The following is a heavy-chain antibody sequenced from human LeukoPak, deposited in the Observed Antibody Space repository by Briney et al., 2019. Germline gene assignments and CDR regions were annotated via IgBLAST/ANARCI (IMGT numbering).Heavy chain of an antibody. J-gene: IGHJ5*02. D-gene: IGHD3-22*01. CDR3: TRSTSGYFIDP. CDR1: GFTFSSYW. CDR2: INSDGSST. Sequence: GGSLRLSCAASGFTFSSYWMHWVRQDPGKGLVWVSRINSDGSSTNYADSVKGRFTISRDNPKNPLYLQMNSLRVEHTAVYYCTRSTSGYFIDPWGQGTLVTVSS. V-gene: IGHV3-74*01.